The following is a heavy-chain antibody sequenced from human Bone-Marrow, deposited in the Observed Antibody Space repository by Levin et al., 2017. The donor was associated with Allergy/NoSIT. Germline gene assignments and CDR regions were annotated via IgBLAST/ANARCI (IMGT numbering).Heavy chain of an antibody. J-gene: IGHJ4*02. D-gene: IGHD6-19*01. CDR3: ARAPEAVAGRKKRGIDY. CDR1: GFTFSSYS. Sequence: GGSLRLSCAASGFTFSSYSMNWVRQAPGKGLEWVSSISSSSSYIYYADSVKGRFTISRDNAKNSLYLQMNSLEAEDTAVYYCARAPEAVAGRKKRGIDYWGQGTLVTVSS. V-gene: IGHV3-21*01. CDR2: ISSSSSYI.